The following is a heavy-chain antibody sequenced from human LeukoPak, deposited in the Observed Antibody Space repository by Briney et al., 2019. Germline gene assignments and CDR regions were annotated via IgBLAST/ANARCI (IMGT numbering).Heavy chain of an antibody. J-gene: IGHJ6*02. CDR2: ISWNSGSI. CDR3: AKDRIGRYYYYYYGMDV. CDR1: GFTFDDYA. V-gene: IGHV3-9*01. Sequence: GGSLSLSCAASGFTFDDYAMHWVRQAPGKGLEWVSGISWNSGSIGYADSVKGRFTISRDNAKNSLYLQMNSLRAEDTALYYCAKDRIGRYYYYYYGMDVWGQGTTVTVSS. D-gene: IGHD1-26*01.